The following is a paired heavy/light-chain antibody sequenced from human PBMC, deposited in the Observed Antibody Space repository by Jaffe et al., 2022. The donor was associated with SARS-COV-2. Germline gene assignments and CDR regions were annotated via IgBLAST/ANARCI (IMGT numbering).Heavy chain of an antibody. J-gene: IGHJ4*02. CDR2: ITGGGRNT. Sequence: EVQLLESGGDLVQPGGSLRLSCAASGFTFSSYAMSWVRQAPGKGLEWVSAITGGGRNTYYADSVQGRFTISRDNSKNTLSLQMNSLRAEDTAIYYCAKDGSNNWLVNYWGQGTLVTVSS. CDR1: GFTFSSYA. CDR3: AKDGSNNWLVNY. V-gene: IGHV3-23*01. D-gene: IGHD1-1*01.
Light chain of an antibody. J-gene: IGKJ4*01. CDR1: QGVGSW. V-gene: IGKV1-12*01. CDR3: QQANSFPLT. Sequence: DIQMTQSPSSVSASVGDRVTITCRASQGVGSWLAWYQQKPGKAPKLLIYAASSLQSGVPSRFSASGSGTDFTLTISSLQPEDFATYYCQQANSFPLTFGGGTKVEIK. CDR2: AAS.